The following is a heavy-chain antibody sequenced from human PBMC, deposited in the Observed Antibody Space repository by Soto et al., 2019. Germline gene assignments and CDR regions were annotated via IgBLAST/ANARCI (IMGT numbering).Heavy chain of an antibody. CDR2: IGPEIGDT. D-gene: IGHD1-26*01. J-gene: IGHJ4*02. V-gene: IGHV1-2*02. CDR3: GRGRSGQIVVFY. CDR1: GYTFTGHY. Sequence: QVQLVQSGAEVKKPGASVKVSCKASGYTFTGHYIHWVRQAPEQGPEWMGEIGPEIGDTRYAQKFQGRVTITRDTSITAVYMELKNLSPDDTAVYYCGRGRSGQIVVFYWGQGTPVTVSS.